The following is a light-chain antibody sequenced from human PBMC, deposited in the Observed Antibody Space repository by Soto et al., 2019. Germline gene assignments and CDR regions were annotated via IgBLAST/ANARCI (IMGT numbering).Light chain of an antibody. V-gene: IGKV1-27*01. CDR1: QDIRNC. CDR2: AAS. J-gene: IGKJ3*01. CDR3: QRYSSAPFT. Sequence: IQMTQSPSSLSASVGDRVTITCRASQDIRNCLAWYQQKPGTVPKLLIYAASSLQSGVLSRFSGSGSGTDFILTINSLQPEDVATYYCQRYSSAPFTFGPGTKVDMK.